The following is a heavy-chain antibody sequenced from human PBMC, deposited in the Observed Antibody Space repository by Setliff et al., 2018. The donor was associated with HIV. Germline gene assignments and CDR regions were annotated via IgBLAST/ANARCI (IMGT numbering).Heavy chain of an antibody. CDR3: AKSSPSIGYISDH. V-gene: IGHV4-38-2*01. J-gene: IGHJ4*02. D-gene: IGHD5-12*01. CDR2: IYHSGNT. CDR1: GFSISSGYY. Sequence: SETLSLTCAVSGFSISSGYYWGWIRQPPGKGLEWIGSIYHSGNTNYNPSLKSRVTISTDTSKNQFSLNVRSVTAADTAVYFCAKSSPSIGYISDHWGQGTLVTVSS.